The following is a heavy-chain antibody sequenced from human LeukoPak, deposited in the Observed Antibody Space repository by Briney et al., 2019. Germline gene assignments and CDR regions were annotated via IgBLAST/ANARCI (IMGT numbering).Heavy chain of an antibody. V-gene: IGHV1-18*01. CDR3: ARWGYYYDSSGYYRRSNYFDY. CDR2: ISAYNGNT. D-gene: IGHD3-22*01. CDR1: GYTFTSYG. Sequence: ASVKVSCKAAGYTFTSYGISWVRQAPGQGLEWMGWISAYNGNTNYAQKLQGRVTMTTDTSTSTAYMELRSLRSDDTAVYYCARWGYYYDSSGYYRRSNYFDYWGQGTLVTVSS. J-gene: IGHJ4*02.